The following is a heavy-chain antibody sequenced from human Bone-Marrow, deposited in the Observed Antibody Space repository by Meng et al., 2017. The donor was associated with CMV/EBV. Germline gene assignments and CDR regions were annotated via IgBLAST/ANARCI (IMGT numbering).Heavy chain of an antibody. CDR3: AREVTSSLRGLDP. CDR1: GYTFTDDY. D-gene: IGHD2/OR15-2a*01. CDR2: INPKSGDT. V-gene: IGHV1-2*02. J-gene: IGHJ5*02. Sequence: ASVKVSCKAFGYTFTDDYIHWVRQAPGQGLEWIGWINPKSGDTGFAEQFQGRVTGTRDTSISTVFMDLCRLRSDDTAVYYCAREVTSSLRGLDPWGQGTLVTVSS.